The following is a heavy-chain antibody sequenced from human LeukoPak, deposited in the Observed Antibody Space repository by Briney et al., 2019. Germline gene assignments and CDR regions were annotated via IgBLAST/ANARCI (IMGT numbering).Heavy chain of an antibody. V-gene: IGHV3-21*01. Sequence: GGSLRLSCAASGFNFSSYSMNWVRQAPGKGLEWVSSISSSSSYIYYADSVKGRFTISRDNAKNSLYLQMNSLRAEDTAVYYCARDDGGAAAPPDYWGQGTLVTVSS. D-gene: IGHD6-13*01. CDR1: GFNFSSYS. J-gene: IGHJ4*02. CDR2: ISSSSSYI. CDR3: ARDDGGAAAPPDY.